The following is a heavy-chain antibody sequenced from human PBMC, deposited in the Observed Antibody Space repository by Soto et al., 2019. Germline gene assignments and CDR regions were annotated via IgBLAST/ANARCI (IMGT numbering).Heavy chain of an antibody. D-gene: IGHD3-3*01. CDR3: ARGAHYDFWSGPEVEDWFDP. J-gene: IGHJ5*02. V-gene: IGHV4-30-2*01. CDR1: GGSISSGGYS. Sequence: SETLSLTCAVSGGSISSGGYSWSWIRQPPGKGLEWIGYIYHSGSTYYNPSLKSRVTISVDRSKSQFSLKLSSVTAADTAVYYCARGAHYDFWSGPEVEDWFDPWGQGTQVTVSS. CDR2: IYHSGST.